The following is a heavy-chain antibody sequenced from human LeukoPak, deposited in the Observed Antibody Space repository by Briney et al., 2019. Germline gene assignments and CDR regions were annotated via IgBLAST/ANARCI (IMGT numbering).Heavy chain of an antibody. CDR2: ISSNGGST. J-gene: IGHJ4*02. V-gene: IGHV3-64*01. CDR3: AVETDFWLD. Sequence: PGGSLRLSCAASGFTFSSYAMHWVRRAPGKGLEYVSAISSNGGSTYYANSVKGRFTISRDNSKNTLYLQMGSLRAEDMAVYYCAVETDFWLDWGQGTLVTVSS. D-gene: IGHD3-3*01. CDR1: GFTFSSYA.